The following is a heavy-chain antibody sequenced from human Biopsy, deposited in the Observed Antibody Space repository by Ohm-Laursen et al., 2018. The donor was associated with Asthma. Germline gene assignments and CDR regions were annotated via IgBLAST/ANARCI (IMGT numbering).Heavy chain of an antibody. V-gene: IGHV1-18*01. CDR3: ARAVDYSHYYGIDV. CDR1: GYTFNSAG. J-gene: IGHJ6*02. Sequence: GASVKVSCNTSGYTFNSAGITWVRQAPGQGLEWMGWISVYNGNTKVAQKLQDGVTMITDTSTSTAYMELRSLRSGDTAVYFCARAVDYSHYYGIDVWGQGTTVTVS. CDR2: ISVYNGNT. D-gene: IGHD3-10*01.